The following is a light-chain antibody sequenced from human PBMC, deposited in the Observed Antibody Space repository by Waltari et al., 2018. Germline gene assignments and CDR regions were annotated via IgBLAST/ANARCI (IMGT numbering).Light chain of an antibody. CDR2: RAS. V-gene: IGKV1-5*03. Sequence: DIQMTQSPSTLSASVGARVTITCRASQSIFSWLAWYQQKPGKAPNPRIYRASTLESGVPSRFSGSGSGTEFTLTITSLQPDDFATYYCQQYNTYSPYSFGQGTKLEIK. CDR3: QQYNTYSPYS. J-gene: IGKJ2*03. CDR1: QSIFSW.